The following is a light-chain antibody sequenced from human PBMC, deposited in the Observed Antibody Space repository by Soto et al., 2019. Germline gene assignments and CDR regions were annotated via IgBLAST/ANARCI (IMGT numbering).Light chain of an antibody. CDR1: KLGDKY. CDR2: QDS. CDR3: QAWDSSTASYV. Sequence: SYELTQPPSVSLSPGQTASITCSGDKLGDKYACWYQQKPGQSPVLVIYQDSKRPSGIPERFSGSNSGNTATLTISGTQAMDEADYYCQAWDSSTASYVFGTGTKLTVL. V-gene: IGLV3-1*01. J-gene: IGLJ1*01.